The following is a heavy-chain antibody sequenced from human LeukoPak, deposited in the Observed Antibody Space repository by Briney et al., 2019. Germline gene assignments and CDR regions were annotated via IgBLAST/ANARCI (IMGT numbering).Heavy chain of an antibody. J-gene: IGHJ3*02. Sequence: ASVKVSCKASGYTFTGYYMHWVRQAPGRGLEWMRCINPNSGGTNYAQKFQGRVTMTRDTSSTAAYMELSRLRSDDTAVYYCARDRERPDAFDIWGQGTMVTVSS. CDR3: ARDRERPDAFDI. V-gene: IGHV1-2*02. CDR2: INPNSGGT. CDR1: GYTFTGYY.